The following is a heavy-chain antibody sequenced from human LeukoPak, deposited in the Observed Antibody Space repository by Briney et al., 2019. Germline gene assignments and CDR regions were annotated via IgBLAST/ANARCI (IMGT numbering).Heavy chain of an antibody. CDR3: ARSPPLERGFVICDF. J-gene: IGHJ4*02. CDR1: GGSITSYY. V-gene: IGHV4-59*01. Sequence: SETLSLTCSVSGGSITSYYWSWIRQPPGKGLEWIGYVDHSGSTNYNPSLKSRVTISVDTSKNQFSLKLSSVTAADTAVYFCARSPPLERGFVICDFWGQGTRVTVSS. D-gene: IGHD3-3*01. CDR2: VDHSGST.